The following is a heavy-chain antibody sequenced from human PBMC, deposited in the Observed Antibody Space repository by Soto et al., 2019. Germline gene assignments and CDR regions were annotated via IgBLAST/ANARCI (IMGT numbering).Heavy chain of an antibody. V-gene: IGHV4-59*08. CDR1: GGSISSYY. Sequence: SETLSLTCTVSGGSISSYYWSWIRQPPGKGLEWIGYIYYSGSTNYNPSLKSRVTISVDTSKNQFSLKLSSVTAADTAVYYCARHSDAFDIWSQGTMVTVSS. CDR2: IYYSGST. J-gene: IGHJ3*02. CDR3: ARHSDAFDI.